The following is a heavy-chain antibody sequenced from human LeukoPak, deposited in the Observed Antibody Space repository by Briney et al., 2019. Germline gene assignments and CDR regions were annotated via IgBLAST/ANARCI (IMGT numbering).Heavy chain of an antibody. CDR1: GFTFDVYT. CDR2: ITWNIGDT. Sequence: GGSLRLSCAASGFTFDVYTMHWVRQAPGKGLEWVSLITWNIGDTNYTDSVKGPFSISTDTRKNSLYMRMNSVRTQDTALYYCAKDVEMYSNGPAFDYWGQGTLVTVSS. D-gene: IGHD6-19*01. V-gene: IGHV3-43*01. J-gene: IGHJ4*02. CDR3: AKDVEMYSNGPAFDY.